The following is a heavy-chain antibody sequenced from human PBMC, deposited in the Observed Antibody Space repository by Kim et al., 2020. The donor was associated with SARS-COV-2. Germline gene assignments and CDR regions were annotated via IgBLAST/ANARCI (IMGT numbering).Heavy chain of an antibody. J-gene: IGHJ4*02. CDR2: IIPIFGTA. CDR3: ARDWKLRYFDWLLSD. Sequence: SVKVSCKASGGTFSSYAISWVRQAPGQGLEWMGGIIPIFGTANYAQKFQGRVTITADESTSTAYMELSSLRSEDTAVYYCARDWKLRYFDWLLSDWGQGTLVTVS. D-gene: IGHD3-9*01. CDR1: GGTFSSYA. V-gene: IGHV1-69*13.